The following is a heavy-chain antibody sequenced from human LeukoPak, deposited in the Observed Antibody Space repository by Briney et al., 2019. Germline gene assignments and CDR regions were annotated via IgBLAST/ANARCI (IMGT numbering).Heavy chain of an antibody. D-gene: IGHD2-15*01. V-gene: IGHV3-23*01. CDR2: ISGSGGST. CDR3: AKATDIVVVVAATGGDY. CDR1: GFTFDDYA. Sequence: GGSLRLSCAASGFTFDDYAMSWVRQAPGKGLEWVSAISGSGGSTYYADSVKGRFTISRDNSKNTLYLQMNSLRAEDTAVYYCAKATDIVVVVAATGGDYWGQGTLVTVSS. J-gene: IGHJ4*02.